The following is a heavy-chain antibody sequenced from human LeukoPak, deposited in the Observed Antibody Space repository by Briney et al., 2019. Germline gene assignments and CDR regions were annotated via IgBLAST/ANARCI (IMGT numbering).Heavy chain of an antibody. CDR2: ISWDGGST. Sequence: PGGSLRLSCAASGFTFDDYTMHWVRQAPGKGLEWVSLISWDGGSTYYADSVKGRFTISRDNSKNSLYLQMNSLRTEDTALYYCARRIAAAGTWEIDYWGQGTLVTVSS. V-gene: IGHV3-43*01. J-gene: IGHJ4*02. CDR1: GFTFDDYT. CDR3: ARRIAAAGTWEIDY. D-gene: IGHD6-13*01.